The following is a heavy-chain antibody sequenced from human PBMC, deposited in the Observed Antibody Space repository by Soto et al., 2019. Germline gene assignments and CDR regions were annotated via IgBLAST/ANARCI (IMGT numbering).Heavy chain of an antibody. Sequence: PGASLKISCKGSGYSFTSYWIGWVRQMPGKGLEWMGIIYPGDSDTRYSPSFQGQVTISADKSISTAYLQWSSLKASDTAMYYCARIYGDYVDYYYYYMDVWGKGTTVTVSS. V-gene: IGHV5-51*01. CDR3: ARIYGDYVDYYYYYMDV. CDR2: IYPGDSDT. CDR1: GYSFTSYW. J-gene: IGHJ6*03. D-gene: IGHD4-17*01.